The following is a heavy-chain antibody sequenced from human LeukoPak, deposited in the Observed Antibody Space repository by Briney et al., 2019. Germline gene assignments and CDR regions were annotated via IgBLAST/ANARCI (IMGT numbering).Heavy chain of an antibody. J-gene: IGHJ4*02. CDR2: ASHDGNTK. D-gene: IGHD5-12*01. CDR1: GFTFSTHA. Sequence: GGSLRLSCAASGFTFSTHAMHWVRQAPGKGLEWVAVASHDGNTKYYTDSVKGRFTISRDNSKNTLYLQMNGLRTDDTAVYYCARAIVGTENFDYWGQGTLVTVSS. CDR3: ARAIVGTENFDY. V-gene: IGHV3-30*10.